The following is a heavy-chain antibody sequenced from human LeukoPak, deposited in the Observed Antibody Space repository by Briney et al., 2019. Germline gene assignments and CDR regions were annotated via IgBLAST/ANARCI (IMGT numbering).Heavy chain of an antibody. CDR1: GFTVSSTY. CDR2: IYSDGKV. CDR3: ASRDH. V-gene: IGHV3-53*01. J-gene: IGHJ4*02. Sequence: GGSLRLSCAASGFTVSSTYMSWVRQTPGKGLEWVSVIYSDGKVYYIDSVKGRFTISRDTSKNTVYLQMNSLRVEDTAVYYCASRDHWGQGTLATVSS.